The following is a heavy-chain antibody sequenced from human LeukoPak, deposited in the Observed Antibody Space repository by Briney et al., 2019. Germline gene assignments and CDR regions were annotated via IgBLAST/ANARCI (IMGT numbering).Heavy chain of an antibody. Sequence: SETLSLTCAVSGGSISSGGYSWSWIRQPPGKGLEWIGYIYYSGSTNYNPSLKSRVTISVDTSKNQFSLKLSSVTAADTAVYYCASGVVVAGSYYFDYWGQGTLVTVSS. V-gene: IGHV4-61*08. CDR1: GGSISSGGYS. CDR3: ASGVVVAGSYYFDY. D-gene: IGHD2-15*01. CDR2: IYYSGST. J-gene: IGHJ4*02.